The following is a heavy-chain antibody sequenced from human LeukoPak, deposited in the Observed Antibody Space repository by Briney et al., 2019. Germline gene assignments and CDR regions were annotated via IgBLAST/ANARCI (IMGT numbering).Heavy chain of an antibody. D-gene: IGHD2-8*01. CDR1: GGTFSSYA. CDR3: ARDCTNGVCYN. V-gene: IGHV1-69*05. Sequence: ASVKVSCKASGGTFSSYAISWVRQAPGQGLEWMGRIIPIFGAANYAQKFQGRVTITTDESTSTAYMELSSLRSEDTAVYYCARDCTNGVCYNWGQGTLVTVSS. CDR2: IIPIFGAA. J-gene: IGHJ4*02.